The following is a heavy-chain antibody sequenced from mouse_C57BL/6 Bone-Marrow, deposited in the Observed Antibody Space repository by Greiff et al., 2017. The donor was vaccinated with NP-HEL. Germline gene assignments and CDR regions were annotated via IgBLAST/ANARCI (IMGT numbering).Heavy chain of an antibody. J-gene: IGHJ1*03. D-gene: IGHD1-1*01. Sequence: EVQLQESVAELVRPGASVKLSCTASGFNIKNTYMHWVKQRPEQGLEWIGRIDPANGNTKYAPKFQGKATITADTSSNTAYLQLSSLTSEDTAIYYCARSPSYYYGSSHWYFDVWGTGTTVTVSS. CDR3: ARSPSYYYGSSHWYFDV. CDR2: IDPANGNT. V-gene: IGHV14-3*01. CDR1: GFNIKNTY.